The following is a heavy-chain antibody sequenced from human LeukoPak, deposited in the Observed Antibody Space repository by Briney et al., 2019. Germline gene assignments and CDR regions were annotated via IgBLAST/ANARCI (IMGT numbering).Heavy chain of an antibody. Sequence: AFLRYDGSNKYYADSVKGRFTISRDNSKNTLYLQMNSLRAEDTAVYYCAKDADSSSWYFDYWGQGTLVTVSS. D-gene: IGHD6-13*01. CDR3: AKDADSSSWYFDY. V-gene: IGHV3-30*02. J-gene: IGHJ4*02. CDR2: LRYDGSNK.